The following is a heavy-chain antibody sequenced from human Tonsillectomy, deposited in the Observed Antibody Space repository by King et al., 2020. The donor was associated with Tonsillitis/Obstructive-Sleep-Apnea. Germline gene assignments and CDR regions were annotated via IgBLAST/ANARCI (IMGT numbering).Heavy chain of an antibody. CDR3: ARSVVPAASDHYYYYYYVDV. Sequence: LQLQESGPGLVKPSETLSLTCTVSGGSISSSSYYWGWIRQPPGKGLEWIGSIYYSGSTYYNPSLKSRVTISVDTSKNQFSLKLSSVTAADTAVYYCARSVVPAASDHYYYYYYVDV. CDR1: GGSISSSSYY. D-gene: IGHD2-2*01. J-gene: IGHJ6*03. CDR2: IYYSGST. V-gene: IGHV4-39*01.